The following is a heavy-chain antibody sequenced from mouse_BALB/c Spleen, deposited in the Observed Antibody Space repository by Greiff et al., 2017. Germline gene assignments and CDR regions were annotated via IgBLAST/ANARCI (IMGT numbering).Heavy chain of an antibody. Sequence: DVMLVESGPSLVKPSQTLSLTCSVTGDSITSGYWNWIRKFPGNKLEYMGYISYSGSTYYNPSLKSRISITRDTSKNQYYLQLNSVTTEDTATYYCARGYGNYGAWFAYWGQGTLVTVSA. D-gene: IGHD2-10*02. J-gene: IGHJ3*01. CDR3: ARGYGNYGAWFAY. CDR1: GDSITSGY. V-gene: IGHV3-8*02. CDR2: ISYSGST.